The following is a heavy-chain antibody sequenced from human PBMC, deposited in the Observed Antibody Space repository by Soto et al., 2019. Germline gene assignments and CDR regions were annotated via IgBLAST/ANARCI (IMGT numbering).Heavy chain of an antibody. CDR1: GGTFSSHA. Sequence: QVQLVQSGAEVKKPGSSVKVSCKASGGTFSSHAISWVRQAPGQGLEWMGGIIPFFKAANYAQKFQGRVTITADDDTSTAYMDLYSLRSEDTAVYYCARDVPLNYYDGTFSYYAMDVRGQGTTVTVSS. V-gene: IGHV1-69*01. CDR2: IIPFFKAA. D-gene: IGHD3-16*01. J-gene: IGHJ6*02. CDR3: ARDVPLNYYDGTFSYYAMDV.